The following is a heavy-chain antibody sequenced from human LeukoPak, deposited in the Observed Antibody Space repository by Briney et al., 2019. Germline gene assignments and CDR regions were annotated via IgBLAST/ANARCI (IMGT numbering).Heavy chain of an antibody. CDR1: GFTFSNYW. Sequence: PGGSLRLSCVASGFTFSNYWMHWVRQPPGKGLVWVSRIYVDGRTTNYADSVKGRFTISRDNAKNSLYLQMNSLRAEDTALYYCARGGSSGLTLITFDYWGQGTLVTVSS. J-gene: IGHJ4*02. CDR3: ARGGSSGLTLITFDY. V-gene: IGHV3-74*01. D-gene: IGHD6-19*01. CDR2: IYVDGRTT.